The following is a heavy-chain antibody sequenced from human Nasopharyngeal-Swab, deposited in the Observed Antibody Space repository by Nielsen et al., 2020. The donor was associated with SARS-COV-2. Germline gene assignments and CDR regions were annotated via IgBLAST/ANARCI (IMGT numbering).Heavy chain of an antibody. D-gene: IGHD1-26*01. CDR3: ARDRGGSYSFLFDY. V-gene: IGHV3-30*04. CDR2: ISYDGSNK. CDR1: GFTLSNYA. J-gene: IGHJ4*02. Sequence: GESLKISCAASGFTLSNYAMNWVRQAPGKGLEWVAVISYDGSNKYYADSVKGRFTISRDNSKNTLYLQMNSLRAEDTAVYYCARDRGGSYSFLFDYWGQGTLVTVSS.